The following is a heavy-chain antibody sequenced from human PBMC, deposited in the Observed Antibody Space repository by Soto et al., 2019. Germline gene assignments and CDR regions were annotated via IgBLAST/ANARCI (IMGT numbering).Heavy chain of an antibody. J-gene: IGHJ4*02. V-gene: IGHV4-59*08. Sequence: SETMCVTCTVDDGYFIGYCWSWIRKKPGKELEWIGYINHSGTTNYNPSLKSRVTISVDTSKNQFSLRLSSVTAADTAVYFCARHYCSGDNCYYFDYWGQGTLVTVSS. CDR1: DGYFIGYC. CDR3: ARHYCSGDNCYYFDY. CDR2: INHSGTT. D-gene: IGHD2-15*01.